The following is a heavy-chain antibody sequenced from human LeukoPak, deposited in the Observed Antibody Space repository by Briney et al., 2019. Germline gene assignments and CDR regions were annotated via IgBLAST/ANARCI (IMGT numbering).Heavy chain of an antibody. D-gene: IGHD3-16*01. CDR1: DFAVSGNY. CDR2: IYAGGNT. CDR3: ARNGGGLYFDF. V-gene: IGHV3-53*01. J-gene: IGHJ4*02. Sequence: PGGSLRLSCAVSDFAVSGNYMSWVRQAPGKGLEWVSIIYAGGNTYYADSVKGRFTISRDNSENTLYLQMNSLRADDTAVYYCARNGGGLYFDFWGQGALVTVSS.